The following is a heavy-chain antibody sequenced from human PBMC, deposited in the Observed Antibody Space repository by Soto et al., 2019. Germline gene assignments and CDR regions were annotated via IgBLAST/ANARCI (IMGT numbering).Heavy chain of an antibody. Sequence: PSETLSLTCAVYGGSFSGYYWSWIRQPPGKGLEWIGEINHSGSTNYNPSLKSRVTISVDTSKNQFSLKLSSVTAADTAVYYCARVSSGYPPHAFDIWGQGTMVTVSS. V-gene: IGHV4-34*01. CDR3: ARVSSGYPPHAFDI. D-gene: IGHD3-22*01. CDR1: GGSFSGYY. J-gene: IGHJ3*02. CDR2: INHSGST.